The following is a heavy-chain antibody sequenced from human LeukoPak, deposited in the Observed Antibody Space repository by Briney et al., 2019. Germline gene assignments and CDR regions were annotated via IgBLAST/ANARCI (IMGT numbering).Heavy chain of an antibody. CDR1: GFTFSSYS. J-gene: IGHJ4*02. V-gene: IGHV3-48*01. Sequence: GGSLRLSCAASGFTFSSYSMNWVRQAPGKGLEWVSYISSSSSTIYYADSVKGRFTISRDNAKNSLYLQMNSLRAEDTAVYYCARVSWGNWKSYFDYWGQGTLVTVSS. CDR3: ARVSWGNWKSYFDY. D-gene: IGHD1-20*01. CDR2: ISSSSSTI.